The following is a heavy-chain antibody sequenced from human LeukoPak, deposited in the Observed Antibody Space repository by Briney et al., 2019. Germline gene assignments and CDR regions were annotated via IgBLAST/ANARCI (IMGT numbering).Heavy chain of an antibody. V-gene: IGHV4-34*01. Sequence: SETLSLTCAVYGGSFSGYYWSWIRQPPGKGLEWIGEINHSGSTNYNPSLKSRVTISVDTSKNQFSLKLSSGTAADTAVYYCARHSKTWYYYERPSNWFDPWGQGTLVTVSS. J-gene: IGHJ5*02. CDR3: ARHSKTWYYYERPSNWFDP. CDR1: GGSFSGYY. CDR2: INHSGST. D-gene: IGHD3-22*01.